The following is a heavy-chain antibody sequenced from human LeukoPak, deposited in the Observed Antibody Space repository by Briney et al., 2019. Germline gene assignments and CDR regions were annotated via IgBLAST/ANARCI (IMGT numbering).Heavy chain of an antibody. J-gene: IGHJ4*02. Sequence: GGSLRLSCAASGFTVSSNYVSWVRQAPGKGLEWVSVIYSGGSTYYADSVKGRFTISRHNSKNTLYLQMNSLRAEDTAVCYCARDGDFWSGYPAYFDYWGQGTLVTVSS. V-gene: IGHV3-53*04. CDR2: IYSGGST. D-gene: IGHD3-3*01. CDR1: GFTVSSNY. CDR3: ARDGDFWSGYPAYFDY.